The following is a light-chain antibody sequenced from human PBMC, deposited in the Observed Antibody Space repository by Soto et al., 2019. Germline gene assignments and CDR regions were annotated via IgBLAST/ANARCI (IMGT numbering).Light chain of an antibody. Sequence: EIAMTQSPDTLSVSPGDRATLSCRASQGVRSDLAWYQQKAGQSPRLLIYGASTRAAETPARFSGSGSETEFTLTISSLQSDDFATYYCQQYNIAPSWTFGQGTKVDIK. CDR2: GAS. V-gene: IGKV3-15*01. J-gene: IGKJ1*01. CDR3: QQYNIAPSWT. CDR1: QGVRSD.